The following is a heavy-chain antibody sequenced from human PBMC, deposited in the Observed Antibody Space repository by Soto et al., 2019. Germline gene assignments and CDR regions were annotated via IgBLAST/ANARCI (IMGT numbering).Heavy chain of an antibody. CDR1: GGSISSSGYH. CDR2: IYYRGST. Sequence: QVQLQESGPGLVKPGQTLSLTCTVSGGSISSSGYHWSWIRQHPGKGLEWIGYIYYRGSTYYNPSLKSRVTISVDTSKNQFSLNLSSVTAADTAVYYCARPSDFGFRDWFDPWGQGTLVTVSS. D-gene: IGHD3-3*01. J-gene: IGHJ5*02. CDR3: ARPSDFGFRDWFDP. V-gene: IGHV4-31*03.